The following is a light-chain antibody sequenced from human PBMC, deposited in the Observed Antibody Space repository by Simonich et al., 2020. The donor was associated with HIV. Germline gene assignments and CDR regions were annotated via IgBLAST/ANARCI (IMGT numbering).Light chain of an antibody. V-gene: IGKV1-12*01. Sequence: DIQMTQSPSSVSASVGDRVTITCRASHGISSWLAGSQQNPGKAPKLLIYAASSLQRGVPSRFSGSGSGTHFTFTVSSLQPEDFATYYCQQSYSIPFTFGPGTKVDIK. CDR1: HGISSW. J-gene: IGKJ3*01. CDR3: QQSYSIPFT. CDR2: AAS.